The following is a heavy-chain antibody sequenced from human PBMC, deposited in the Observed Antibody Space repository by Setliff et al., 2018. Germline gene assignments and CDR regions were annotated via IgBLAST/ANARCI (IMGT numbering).Heavy chain of an antibody. J-gene: IGHJ4*02. CDR3: ARASGWYYFDY. CDR2: ISAYNGNT. D-gene: IGHD6-19*01. CDR1: GYTFTGYY. Sequence: GASVKVSCKASGYTFTGYYMHWVRQAPGQGLEWMGWISAYNGNTNYAQKLQGRVTMTTDTSTSTAYMELRSLRSDDTAVYYCARASGWYYFDYWGQGTLVTVSS. V-gene: IGHV1-18*04.